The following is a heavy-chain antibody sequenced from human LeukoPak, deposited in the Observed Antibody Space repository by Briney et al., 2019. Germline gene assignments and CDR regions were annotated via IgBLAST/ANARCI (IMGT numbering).Heavy chain of an antibody. CDR2: IYYSGST. D-gene: IGHD3-3*01. CDR1: GGSISSYY. J-gene: IGHJ3*02. Sequence: ASETLSLTCTVSGGSISSYYWSWIRQPPGKGLEWIGYIYYSGSTNYNPSLKSRVTISADTSKNQFSLKLSSVTAADTAVYYCARSPSGWRLSNAFDIWGQGTMVTVSS. V-gene: IGHV4-59*12. CDR3: ARSPSGWRLSNAFDI.